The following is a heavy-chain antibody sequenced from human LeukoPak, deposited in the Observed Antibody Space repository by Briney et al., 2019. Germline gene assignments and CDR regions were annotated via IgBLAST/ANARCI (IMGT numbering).Heavy chain of an antibody. D-gene: IGHD2-21*02. CDR1: GFTFSDYG. Sequence: PGGSLRLSCAASGFTFSDYGMHWVRQAPGKGLEWVAVISYDGSNKYYADSVKGRFTISRDNSKNTLYLQMNSLRAEDTAVYYCARGLLTSPFDYWGQGTLVTVSS. CDR2: ISYDGSNK. CDR3: ARGLLTSPFDY. J-gene: IGHJ4*02. V-gene: IGHV3-30*03.